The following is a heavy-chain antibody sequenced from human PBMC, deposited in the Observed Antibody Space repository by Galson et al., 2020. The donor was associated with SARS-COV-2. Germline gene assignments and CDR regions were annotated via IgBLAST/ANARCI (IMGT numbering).Heavy chain of an antibody. CDR2: INQDRSEK. Sequence: LSLTCAASGFTFSSYWISWVRHAPPQGLDRVANINQDRSEKSYVDPVNGRFTTSRDNTKNSLYLQMISLGAEDTAAYYCASHFWLRGRFGYWGQGALGTV. J-gene: IGHJ4*02. CDR1: GFTFSSYW. CDR3: ASHFWLRGRFGY. V-gene: IGHV3-7*01. D-gene: IGHD3-10*01.